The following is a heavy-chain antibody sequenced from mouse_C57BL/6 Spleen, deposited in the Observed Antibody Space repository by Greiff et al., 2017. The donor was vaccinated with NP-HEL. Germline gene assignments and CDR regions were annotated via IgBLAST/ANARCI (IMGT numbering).Heavy chain of an antibody. CDR2: INPNNGGT. CDR1: GYTFTDYN. Sequence: EVKLVESGPELVKPGASVKIPCKASGYTFTDYNMDWVKQSHGKSLEWIGDINPNNGGTIYNQKFKGKATLTVDKSSSTAYMELRSLTSEDTAVYYCARSDYYGSSYYFDYWGQGTTLTVSS. J-gene: IGHJ2*01. V-gene: IGHV1-18*01. CDR3: ARSDYYGSSYYFDY. D-gene: IGHD1-1*01.